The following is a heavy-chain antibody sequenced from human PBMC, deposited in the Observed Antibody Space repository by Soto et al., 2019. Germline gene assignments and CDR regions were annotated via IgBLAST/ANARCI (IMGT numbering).Heavy chain of an antibody. J-gene: IGHJ4*02. CDR2: IYPGDSET. Sequence: GESLKISCEGSGYKFTTYWIGWVRQVPGKGLEWMGIIYPGDSETRYSPSFEGQVTISADSSINTAYLHWSTLKASDTAVYYCAKEATVVTSFDYWGQGTLVTVSS. CDR3: AKEATVVTSFDY. D-gene: IGHD4-17*01. V-gene: IGHV5-51*01. CDR1: GYKFTTYW.